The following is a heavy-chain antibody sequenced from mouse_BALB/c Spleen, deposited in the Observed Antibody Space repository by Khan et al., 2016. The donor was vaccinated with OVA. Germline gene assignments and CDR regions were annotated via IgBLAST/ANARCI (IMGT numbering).Heavy chain of an antibody. CDR2: IGPGSGST. J-gene: IGHJ4*01. CDR3: ARENYYGSTYYAMDY. V-gene: IGHV1S41*01. D-gene: IGHD1-1*01. Sequence: DLVKPGASVKLSCKASGYTFTSYWINWIKQRPGQGLEWIGRIGPGSGSTYYNEMFKGKATLTVDTSSSTAYIQLSSLSSEDSGVYFCARENYYGSTYYAMDYWGQGTSVTGSS. CDR1: GYTFTSYW.